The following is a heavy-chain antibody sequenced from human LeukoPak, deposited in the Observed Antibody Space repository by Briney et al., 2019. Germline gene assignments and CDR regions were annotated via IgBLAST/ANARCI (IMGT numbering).Heavy chain of an antibody. CDR2: ISYDGSNK. D-gene: IGHD3-3*01. V-gene: IGHV3-30-3*01. J-gene: IGHJ4*02. Sequence: PGGSLRLSCAASGFTFSSYAMHWVRQAPGKGLEWVAVISYDGSNKYYADSVKGRFTISRDNSKNTLYLQMNSLRAEDTAVYYCAREPTIFGVVITYYFDYWGQGTLVTVSS. CDR1: GFTFSSYA. CDR3: AREPTIFGVVITYYFDY.